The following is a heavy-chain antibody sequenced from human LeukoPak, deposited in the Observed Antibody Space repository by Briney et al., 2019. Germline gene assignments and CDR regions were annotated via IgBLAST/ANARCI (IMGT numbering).Heavy chain of an antibody. Sequence: GRSLRLSCAASGFTFSSYGMHWVRQAPGKGLEWVAVISYDGSNKYYADSVKGGFTISRDNSKNTLYLQMNSLRAEDTAVYYCAKLYSSSSPFDYWGQGTLVTVSS. CDR3: AKLYSSSSPFDY. CDR2: ISYDGSNK. D-gene: IGHD6-13*01. CDR1: GFTFSSYG. V-gene: IGHV3-30*18. J-gene: IGHJ4*02.